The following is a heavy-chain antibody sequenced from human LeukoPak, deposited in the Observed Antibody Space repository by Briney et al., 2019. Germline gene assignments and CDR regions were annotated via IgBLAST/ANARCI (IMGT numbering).Heavy chain of an antibody. CDR1: GFSISSYA. V-gene: IGHV3-23*01. Sequence: QTGGSLRLSCVASGFSISSYALAWVRQTPGKGLEWVSAVTGSGDGTHYIDSVKGRFTISRDNSKNTIYLQMNSLRAEDTAIYFCGSDPNGDYVGALGYWGRGTLVTVSS. CDR3: GSDPNGDYVGALGY. CDR2: VTGSGDGT. J-gene: IGHJ4*01. D-gene: IGHD2-8*01.